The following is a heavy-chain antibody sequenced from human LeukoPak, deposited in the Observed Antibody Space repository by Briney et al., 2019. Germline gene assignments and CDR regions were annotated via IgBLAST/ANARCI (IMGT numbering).Heavy chain of an antibody. D-gene: IGHD6-6*01. J-gene: IGHJ5*02. V-gene: IGHV1-2*02. CDR1: GYTFTGYY. CDR2: INPNSGGT. Sequence: ASVKVSCKASGYTFTGYYMHWVRQAPGQGLEWMGWINPNSGGTNYAQKFQGRATMTRDTSISTAYMELSRLRSDDTAVYYCARAKGGIAARPPVGFDPWGQGTLVTVSS. CDR3: ARAKGGIAARPPVGFDP.